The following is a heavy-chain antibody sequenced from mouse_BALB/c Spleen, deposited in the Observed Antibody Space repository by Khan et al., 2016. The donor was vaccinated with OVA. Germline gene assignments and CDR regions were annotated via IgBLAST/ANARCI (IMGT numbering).Heavy chain of an antibody. J-gene: IGHJ2*01. CDR2: INPHIGET. D-gene: IGHD1-1*01. V-gene: IGHV1-20*02. Sequence: EVQLQQSGPELVKPGASVKISCKASGYSFTGYFIHWVMQSHGKSLEWIGRINPHIGETFYNQKFRGKATLTVDESSSTAHMELRSLASEDSAVYFCARIYGSDFDYCGQGTTLTASS. CDR3: ARIYGSDFDY. CDR1: GYSFTGYF.